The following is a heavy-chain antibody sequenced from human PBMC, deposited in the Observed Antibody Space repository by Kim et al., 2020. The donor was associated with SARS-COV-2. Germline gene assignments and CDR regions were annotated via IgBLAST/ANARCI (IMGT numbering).Heavy chain of an antibody. D-gene: IGHD6-13*01. Sequence: SETLSLTCTVSGGSISSSSYYWGWIRQPPGKGLEWIGSIYYSGSTYYNPSLKSRVTISVDTSKNQFSLKLGSVTAADTAVYYCAITLWDRWQQLVQYGFDDWGQGTLVTVSS. J-gene: IGHJ4*02. CDR2: IYYSGST. CDR3: AITLWDRWQQLVQYGFDD. CDR1: GGSISSSSYY. V-gene: IGHV4-39*01.